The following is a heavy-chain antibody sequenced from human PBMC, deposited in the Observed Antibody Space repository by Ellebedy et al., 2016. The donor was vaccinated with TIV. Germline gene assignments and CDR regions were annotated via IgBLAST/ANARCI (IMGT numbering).Heavy chain of an antibody. CDR2: INTGNGNT. CDR1: GHTFTSYG. CDR3: ATGAVAAEF. V-gene: IGHV1-3*04. Sequence: ASVKVSCXASGHTFTSYGIHWVRQAPGQSLEWMGWINTGNGNTKYSQKFQGRVTITRDTSASTAYMELSSLRSDDTAVYYCATGAVAAEFWGQGTLVTVSS. J-gene: IGHJ4*02. D-gene: IGHD6-19*01.